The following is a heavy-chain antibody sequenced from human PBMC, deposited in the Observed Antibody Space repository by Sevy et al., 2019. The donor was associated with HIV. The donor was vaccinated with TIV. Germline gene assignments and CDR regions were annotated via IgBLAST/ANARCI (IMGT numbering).Heavy chain of an antibody. CDR3: AREIVVVPAAMGALHYYYYMDV. D-gene: IGHD2-2*01. V-gene: IGHV4-59*01. J-gene: IGHJ6*03. Sequence: SETLSLTCTVSGGSISSYYWSWIRQPPGKGLEWIGYIYYSGSTNYNPSLKSRVTISVDTSKNQVSLKLSSVTAADTAVYYCAREIVVVPAAMGALHYYYYMDVWGKGTTVTVSS. CDR2: IYYSGST. CDR1: GGSISSYY.